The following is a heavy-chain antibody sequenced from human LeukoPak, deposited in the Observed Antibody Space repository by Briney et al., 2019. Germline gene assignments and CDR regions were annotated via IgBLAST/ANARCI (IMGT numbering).Heavy chain of an antibody. Sequence: GGSLRLSCAASGFTFSSYWMSWIRQAPGKGLERVSSISSSTSYIYYADSVKGRFTISKDNAKNSLYLQMNSLRAEDTAVYYCARAGGSTVSHSDYWGQGTLVTVSS. V-gene: IGHV3-21*01. J-gene: IGHJ4*02. CDR1: GFTFSSYW. CDR2: ISSSTSYI. CDR3: ARAGGSTVSHSDY. D-gene: IGHD4-17*01.